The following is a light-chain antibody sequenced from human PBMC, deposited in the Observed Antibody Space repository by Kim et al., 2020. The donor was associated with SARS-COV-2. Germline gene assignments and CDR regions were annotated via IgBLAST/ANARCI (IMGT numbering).Light chain of an antibody. CDR1: RSVDFNL. CDR2: HAF. V-gene: IGKV3-20*01. J-gene: IGKJ2*01. Sequence: SVSPAERASLSCRASRSVDFNLLAWYQQKPGQAPRLLIFHAFNRAAGIPDRFSGSGSGTDFTLTISRVAPEDSAVYYCQEYNDSKNFGQGTKLEI. CDR3: QEYNDSKN.